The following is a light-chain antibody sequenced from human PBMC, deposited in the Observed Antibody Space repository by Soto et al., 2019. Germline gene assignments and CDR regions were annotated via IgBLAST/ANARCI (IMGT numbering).Light chain of an antibody. CDR3: SSYTSSSTYV. J-gene: IGLJ1*01. V-gene: IGLV2-14*01. CDR1: SSEVGGYNY. CDR2: DVS. Sequence: QPVLTQPASVSGSPGQSITISCTGTSSEVGGYNYVSWYQQHPGKAPKLMIYDVSNRPSGVSNRFSGSKSGNTASLTISGLQAEDEADYYCSSYTSSSTYVFGTGTTLTVL.